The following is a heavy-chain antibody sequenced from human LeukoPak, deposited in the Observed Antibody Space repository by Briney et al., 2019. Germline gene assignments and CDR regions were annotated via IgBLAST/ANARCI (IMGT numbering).Heavy chain of an antibody. CDR3: AKEPWRSYHPRRRGYFDY. Sequence: GGSLRLSCAASGFTFSSYAMSWVRQAPGKGLEWVSAISGSGGSTYYADSVKGRFTISRDNSKNTLYLQMNSLRAEDTAVYYCAKEPWRSYHPRRRGYFDYWGQGTLVTVSS. J-gene: IGHJ4*02. V-gene: IGHV3-23*01. D-gene: IGHD1-26*01. CDR2: ISGSGGST. CDR1: GFTFSSYA.